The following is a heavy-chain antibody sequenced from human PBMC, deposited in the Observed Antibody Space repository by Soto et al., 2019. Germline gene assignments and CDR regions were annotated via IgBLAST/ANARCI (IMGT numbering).Heavy chain of an antibody. D-gene: IGHD2-15*01. CDR3: ARVRTLVGILQS. J-gene: IGHJ4*02. CDR2: IYYSGST. Sequence: SETLSLTCTVSGGSISSYYWSWIRQHPGKGLEWIGYIYYSGSTYYNPSLKSRVTISVDTSKNQFSLKLSSVTAADTAVYYCARVRTLVGILQSWGQGTLVTVSS. CDR1: GGSISSYY. V-gene: IGHV4-59*06.